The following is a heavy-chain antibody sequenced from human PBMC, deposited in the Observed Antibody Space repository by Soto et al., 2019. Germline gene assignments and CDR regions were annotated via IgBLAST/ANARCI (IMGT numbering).Heavy chain of an antibody. CDR3: ARGIVVVVATGAFDI. Sequence: PGGSLRLSCAASGFTFSDYYMSWIRQAPGKGLEWVSYISSSGSTIYYAGSVKGRFTISRDNAKNSLYLQMNSLRAEDTAVYYCARGIVVVVATGAFDIWGQGTMVTVSS. J-gene: IGHJ3*02. D-gene: IGHD2-15*01. CDR2: ISSSGSTI. CDR1: GFTFSDYY. V-gene: IGHV3-11*01.